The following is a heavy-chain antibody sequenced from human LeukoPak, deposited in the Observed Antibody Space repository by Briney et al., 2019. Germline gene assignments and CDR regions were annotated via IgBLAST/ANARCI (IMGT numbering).Heavy chain of an antibody. V-gene: IGHV5-51*01. CDR3: ARPRSYSDFWNGYSNDAFHI. J-gene: IGHJ3*02. Sequence: GESPKISCKGSGYSFTSYWIGWVRQMPGKGLEWMGIIYPGDSHTKYSPSFQGQVTISADKSINTAYLQWSSLKASDTAKYYCARPRSYSDFWNGYSNDAFHIWGQGTMVTVSS. D-gene: IGHD3-3*01. CDR2: IYPGDSHT. CDR1: GYSFTSYW.